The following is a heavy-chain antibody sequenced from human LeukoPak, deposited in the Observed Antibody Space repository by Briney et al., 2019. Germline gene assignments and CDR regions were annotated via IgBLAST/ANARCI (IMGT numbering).Heavy chain of an antibody. CDR1: GGSISSYY. CDR2: IYTSGST. Sequence: SETLSLTCTVSGGSISSYYWSWIRQPAGKGLEWIGRIYTSGSTNYNPSLKSRVTMSVDTSKNQISLKLSSVTAADTAVYYCARDQSPGNWFDPWGQGTLVTVSS. CDR3: ARDQSPGNWFDP. V-gene: IGHV4-4*07. J-gene: IGHJ5*02.